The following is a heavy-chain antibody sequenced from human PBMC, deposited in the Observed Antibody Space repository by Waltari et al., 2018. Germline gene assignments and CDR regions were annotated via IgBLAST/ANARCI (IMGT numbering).Heavy chain of an antibody. D-gene: IGHD3-3*02. CDR3: ARGISIPELYYFDF. Sequence: QVTLKESGPVLLKPTQTLTLTCAFSGFSLTTRGMSVSWIRQSPGRALEWLARIDWDDEKVYSTALKTRLTISKDTSKNQVVLTSTNMDPVDTATYYCARGISIPELYYFDFWGRGTLVTVSS. CDR1: GFSLTTRGMS. V-gene: IGHV2-70*16. J-gene: IGHJ4*02. CDR2: IDWDDEK.